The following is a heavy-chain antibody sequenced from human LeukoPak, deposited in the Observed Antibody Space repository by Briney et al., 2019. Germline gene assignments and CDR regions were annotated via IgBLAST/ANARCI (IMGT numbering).Heavy chain of an antibody. CDR1: GFTFSSYA. CDR2: ISGSGGST. J-gene: IGHJ4*02. D-gene: IGHD3-10*01. CDR3: AKLGYGSGSYSDY. V-gene: IGHV3-23*01. Sequence: PGGSLRLSCAASGFTFSSYAMSWVRQAPGKGLEWVSAISGSGGSTYYADSVKGRFTISRDNSKNALYLQMNSLRAEDTAVYYCAKLGYGSGSYSDYWGQGTLVTVSS.